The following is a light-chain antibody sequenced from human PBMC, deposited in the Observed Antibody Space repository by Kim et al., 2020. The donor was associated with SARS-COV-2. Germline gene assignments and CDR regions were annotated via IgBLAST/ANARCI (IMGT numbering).Light chain of an antibody. CDR2: RAS. CDR3: QQYSTTPWT. J-gene: IGKJ2*01. CDR1: QRVSSTY. V-gene: IGKV3-20*01. Sequence: LSPGERATLSGSASQRVSSTYIAWYQQKPGQAPRLLISRASSRATGIPDRFSGSGSGTDFTLTVSRLDPEDVAVYYCQQYSTTPWTFGQGTKLEI.